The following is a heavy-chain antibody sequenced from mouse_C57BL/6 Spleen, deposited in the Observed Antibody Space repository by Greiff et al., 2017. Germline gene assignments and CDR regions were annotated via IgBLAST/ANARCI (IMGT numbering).Heavy chain of an antibody. CDR3: ARSKIYYDY. CDR1: GYAFSSSW. Sequence: QVQLQQSGPELVKPGASVKISCKASGYAFSSSWMNWVKQRPGKGLEWIGRIYPGDGDTNYNGKFKGKATLTADKSSSTAYMQLSSLTSEDSAVYFCARSKIYYDYWGQGTTLTVSS. V-gene: IGHV1-82*01. J-gene: IGHJ2*01. CDR2: IYPGDGDT.